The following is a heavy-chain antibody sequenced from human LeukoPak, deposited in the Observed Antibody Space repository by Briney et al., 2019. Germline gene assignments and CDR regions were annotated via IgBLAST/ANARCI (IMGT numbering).Heavy chain of an antibody. D-gene: IGHD1-14*01. CDR1: GFTFSSYG. CDR3: ATSVRNSNAGDLDN. V-gene: IGHV3-30*02. CDR2: IRYDGNNK. Sequence: GGSLRLSCAASGFTFSSYGMHWVRQAPGKGLEWVAFIRYDGNNKYYADSVRGRFTISRDKSKNTLHLQMNSLRAEDTAVYYCATSVRNSNAGDLDNWGQGTLVTVSS. J-gene: IGHJ4*02.